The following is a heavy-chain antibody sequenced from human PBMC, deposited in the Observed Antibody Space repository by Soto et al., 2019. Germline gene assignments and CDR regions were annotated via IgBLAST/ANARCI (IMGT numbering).Heavy chain of an antibody. CDR3: TREDILGARSFDY. CDR1: GFTFSGYS. J-gene: IGHJ4*02. D-gene: IGHD1-26*01. CDR2: ISSLSSPR. Sequence: GGSLRLTCAASGFTFSGYSMNWVRQAPGKGLEWVSYISSLSSPRYYAESVEGRFIISRDNAKNSLYLQMNSLRDEDTAVYFCTREDILGARSFDYWGQGTLVTVSS. V-gene: IGHV3-48*02.